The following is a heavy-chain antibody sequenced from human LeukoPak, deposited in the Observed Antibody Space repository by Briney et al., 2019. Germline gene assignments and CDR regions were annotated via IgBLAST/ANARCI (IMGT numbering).Heavy chain of an antibody. Sequence: ASVKVSCKASGYTFTSYDINWVRQATGQGLEWMGWMNPNSGNTGYAQKFQGRVTMTTDTSTSTAYMELRSLRSDDTAVYYCAREAPWAFDIWGQGTMVTVSS. CDR1: GYTFTSYD. CDR2: MNPNSGNT. V-gene: IGHV1-8*02. CDR3: AREAPWAFDI. J-gene: IGHJ3*02.